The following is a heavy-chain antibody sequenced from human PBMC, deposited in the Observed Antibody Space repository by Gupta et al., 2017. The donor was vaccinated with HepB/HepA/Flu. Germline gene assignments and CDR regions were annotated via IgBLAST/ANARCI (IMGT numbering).Heavy chain of an antibody. V-gene: IGHV3-74*01. CDR2: VYSDGSNT. CDR3: ARDKETNYFNGNGMAG. D-gene: IGHD3-10*01. Sequence: EVQLVESGGGLVQPGGSLRLSCAAFGFTFSNYWMHWVRQAPGKGLVWVSRVYSDGSNTKYADSVKGRFTISRDNAKNTLYLQMNSLRAEDTAVDVCARDKETNYFNGNGMAGWGQGTTVTVSS. J-gene: IGHJ6*02. CDR1: GFTFSNYW.